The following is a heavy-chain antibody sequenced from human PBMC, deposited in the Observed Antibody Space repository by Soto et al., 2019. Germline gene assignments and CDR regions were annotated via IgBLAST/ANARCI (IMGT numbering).Heavy chain of an antibody. Sequence: SETLSLTCAVSGDSISRGYHWAWIRQPPGKGLEWVASIYHSGSTYYNPSLKSRVTISVDRSKNQFSLKLSSVTAADTAVYYCARFSRADYGMDVWGQGTTVTVSS. J-gene: IGHJ6*02. V-gene: IGHV4-38-2*01. CDR3: ARFSRADYGMDV. CDR2: IYHSGST. CDR1: GDSISRGYH.